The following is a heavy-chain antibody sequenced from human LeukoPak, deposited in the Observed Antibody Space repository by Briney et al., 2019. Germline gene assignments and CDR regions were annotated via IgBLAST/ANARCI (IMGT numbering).Heavy chain of an antibody. J-gene: IGHJ5*02. Sequence: PSETLSLTCTVSGGSISSYYWSRIRQPAGKGLEWIGRIYTSGSTNYNPSLKSRVTMSVDTSKNQFSLKLSSVTAADTAVYYCARDRSNYDFWSGYSGWFDPWGQGTLVTVSS. V-gene: IGHV4-4*07. CDR3: ARDRSNYDFWSGYSGWFDP. CDR2: IYTSGST. CDR1: GGSISSYY. D-gene: IGHD3-3*01.